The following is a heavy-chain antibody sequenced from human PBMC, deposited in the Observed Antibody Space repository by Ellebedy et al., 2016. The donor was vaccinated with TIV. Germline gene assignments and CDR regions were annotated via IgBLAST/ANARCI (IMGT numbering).Heavy chain of an antibody. V-gene: IGHV3-53*04. J-gene: IGHJ4*02. CDR3: ARATVTPILDY. D-gene: IGHD4-17*01. CDR1: GFTVSSNF. CDR2: IYGGGTT. Sequence: GESLKIPCAASGFTVSSNFMTWVRQQPGKGREWVSFIYGGGTTYYANSVKGRFTISRQKSKNSLDLQMNNLRVEDTAVYYCARATVTPILDYWGQGTLVTVSS.